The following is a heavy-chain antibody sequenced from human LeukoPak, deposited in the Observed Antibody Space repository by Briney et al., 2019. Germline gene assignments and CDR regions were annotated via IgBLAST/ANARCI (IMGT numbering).Heavy chain of an antibody. V-gene: IGHV3-33*01. J-gene: IGHJ6*03. Sequence: PGGSLRLSCAASGITFRNYGFHWVRQAPGKGLEWVAIIWYDGSNEYYADSVKGRFTISRDNSKNTLYLQMNSLRAEDTAVYYCATSRGSYYMDVWGKGTTLTVSS. CDR1: GITFRNYG. D-gene: IGHD1-26*01. CDR3: ATSRGSYYMDV. CDR2: IWYDGSNE.